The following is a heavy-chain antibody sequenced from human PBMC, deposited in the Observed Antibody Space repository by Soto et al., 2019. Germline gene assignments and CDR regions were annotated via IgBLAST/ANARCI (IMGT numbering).Heavy chain of an antibody. CDR3: ARAINSDFWSDSESGYYFDY. J-gene: IGHJ4*02. D-gene: IGHD3-3*01. V-gene: IGHV4-61*01. CDR2: MSYSGTT. Sequence: SETLSLTCTVSGGSVSSGSYYWSWIRQPPGKGLEWIAYMSYSGTTNYNPSLKSRVSISVDTSKNQFSLKLSSLTAADTAVYYCARAINSDFWSDSESGYYFDYWGQGTLVTVSS. CDR1: GGSVSSGSYY.